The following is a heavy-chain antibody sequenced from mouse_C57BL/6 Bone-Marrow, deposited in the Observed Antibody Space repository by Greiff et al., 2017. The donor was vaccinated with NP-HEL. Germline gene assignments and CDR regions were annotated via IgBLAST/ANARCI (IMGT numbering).Heavy chain of an antibody. CDR3: ARRIYYDYDYAMDY. V-gene: IGHV1-18*01. Sequence: DVQLQQSGPELVKPGASVKIPCKASGYTFTDYNMDWVKQSHGKSLEWIGDINPNNGGTIYNQKFKGKATLTVDKSSSTAYMELRSLTSEDTAVYYCARRIYYDYDYAMDYWGQGTSVTVSS. J-gene: IGHJ4*01. D-gene: IGHD2-4*01. CDR2: INPNNGGT. CDR1: GYTFTDYN.